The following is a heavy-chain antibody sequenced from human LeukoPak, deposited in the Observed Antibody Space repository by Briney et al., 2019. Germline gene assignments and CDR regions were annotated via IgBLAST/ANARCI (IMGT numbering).Heavy chain of an antibody. CDR1: GFTFSSYG. V-gene: IGHV3-33*01. CDR3: ARELSTQPVEEWTSGY. J-gene: IGHJ4*02. Sequence: GGSLRLSCAASGFTFSSYGMHWVRQAPGKGLEWVAVIWYDGSNKYYADSVRGRFTISRDNSKNTLYLQMNSLRAEDTAVYYCARELSTQPVEEWTSGYWGQGTLVTVSS. D-gene: IGHD1-1*01. CDR2: IWYDGSNK.